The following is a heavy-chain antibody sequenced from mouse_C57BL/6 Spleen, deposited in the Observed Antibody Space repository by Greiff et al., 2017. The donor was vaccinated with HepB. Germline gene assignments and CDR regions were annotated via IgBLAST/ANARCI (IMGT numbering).Heavy chain of an antibody. J-gene: IGHJ4*01. CDR3: ARCDSSPCMDY. D-gene: IGHD1-1*01. V-gene: IGHV2-2*01. CDR1: GFTFTSYG. CDR2: ICSGGST. Sequence: QVQLKESGPGLVQPSQCLSITCTVSGFTFTSYGVHWVRQSPGKGLEWLGVICSGGSTGYNAAFISRLIISTDKSKNQVFFKMISHQADDTAMYYCARCDSSPCMDYWGQGTSVTVSS.